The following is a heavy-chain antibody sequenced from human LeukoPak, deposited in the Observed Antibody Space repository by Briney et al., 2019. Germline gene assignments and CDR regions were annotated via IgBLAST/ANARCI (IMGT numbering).Heavy chain of an antibody. J-gene: IGHJ4*02. CDR1: GYTFTGYY. D-gene: IGHD4-23*01. CDR3: ARVYRRVQAENDYGGNGIYY. V-gene: IGHV1-2*02. Sequence: GASVKVSCKASGYTFTGYYMHWVRQAPGQGLEWMGWINPNSGGTNYAQKFQGRVTMTRDTSISTAYMELSRLRSDDTAVYYCARVYRRVQAENDYGGNGIYYWGQGTLVTVSS. CDR2: INPNSGGT.